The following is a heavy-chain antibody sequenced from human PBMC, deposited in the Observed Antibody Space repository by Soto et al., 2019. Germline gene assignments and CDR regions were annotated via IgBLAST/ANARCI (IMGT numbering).Heavy chain of an antibody. CDR3: AKDTYCSGGSCNDY. V-gene: IGHV3-23*01. D-gene: IGHD2-15*01. J-gene: IGHJ4*02. Sequence: PGGSLRLSCAAAGLTFRSYAMRWVLQAPGKGLEWVSAISGSGGSTYYADSVKGRITISRDNSKNTLYLQMNSLRAQDTAVYSCAKDTYCSGGSCNDYWGQGTLVPVYS. CDR1: GLTFRSYA. CDR2: ISGSGGST.